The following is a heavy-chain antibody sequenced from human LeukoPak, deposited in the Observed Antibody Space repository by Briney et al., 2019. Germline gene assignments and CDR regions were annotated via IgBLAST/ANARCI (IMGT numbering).Heavy chain of an antibody. CDR1: GFTFSSNW. Sequence: GGSLRLSCAASGFTFSSNWMAWVRQAPGKGLEGVANINVDGSEKYCVDSVKGRFTISRDNAKDSLNLQMNSLRVEDTAVYYCARDRGWADLDWGQGTLVTVSS. CDR2: INVDGSEK. V-gene: IGHV3-7*01. D-gene: IGHD3-10*01. J-gene: IGHJ4*02. CDR3: ARDRGWADLD.